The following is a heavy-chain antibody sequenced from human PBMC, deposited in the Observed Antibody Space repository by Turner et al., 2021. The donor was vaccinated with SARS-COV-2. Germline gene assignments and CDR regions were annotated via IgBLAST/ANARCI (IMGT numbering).Heavy chain of an antibody. CDR1: GFTFSNSD. J-gene: IGHJ4*02. CDR3: ADY. Sequence: EVQLVASGGGLVKPGGSLRLSCAASGFTFSNSDMNWVHQAPGKGLEWVSGVSWNGSRTHYADSVKGRFIISRDNSRNALYLQTNSLRTRGYTYDAVADYWGQGTLVTVSS. V-gene: IGHV3-35*01. D-gene: IGHD5-18*01. CDR2: VSWNGSRT.